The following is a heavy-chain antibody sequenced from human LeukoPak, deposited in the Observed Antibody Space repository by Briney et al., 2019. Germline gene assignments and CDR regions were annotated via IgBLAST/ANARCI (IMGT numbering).Heavy chain of an antibody. D-gene: IGHD2-21*01. J-gene: IGHJ3*02. CDR3: ARGKAVIEGLRPRPSDAFDI. V-gene: IGHV4-34*01. CDR2: INHSGST. Sequence: PSETLSLTCAVYGGSFSGYYWSWIRQPPGKGLEWIGEINHSGSTNYNPSLKSRVTISVDTPKNQFSLKLSSVTAADTAVYYCARGKAVIEGLRPRPSDAFDIWGQGTMVTVSS. CDR1: GGSFSGYY.